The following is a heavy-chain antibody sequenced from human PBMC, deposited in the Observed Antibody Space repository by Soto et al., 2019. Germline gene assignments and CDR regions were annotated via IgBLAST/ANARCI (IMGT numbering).Heavy chain of an antibody. CDR3: ARAPRYIVVVPAAIEIPNWFDP. V-gene: IGHV4-61*01. CDR1: GGSVSSGSYY. J-gene: IGHJ5*02. Sequence: SETLSLTCTVSGGSVSSGSYYWSWIRQPPGKGLEWIGYIDYSGSTNYNPSLKSRVTISGDTSKSQFSLKLSSVTAADTAVYYCARAPRYIVVVPAAIEIPNWFDPWGQGTPVTVYS. CDR2: IDYSGST. D-gene: IGHD2-2*01.